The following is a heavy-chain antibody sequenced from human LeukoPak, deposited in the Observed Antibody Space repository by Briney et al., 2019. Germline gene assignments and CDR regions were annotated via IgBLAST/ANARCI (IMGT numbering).Heavy chain of an antibody. CDR2: IYHSGST. Sequence: SGTLSLTCAVSGGSISSSNWWSWVRQPPGKGLEWIGEIYHSGSTNYNPSLKSRVTISVDKSRNQFSLKLSSVTAADTAVYYSARGKRSSWYPYFDYWGQGTLVTVSS. CDR3: ARGKRSSWYPYFDY. J-gene: IGHJ4*02. V-gene: IGHV4-4*02. D-gene: IGHD6-13*01. CDR1: GGSISSSNW.